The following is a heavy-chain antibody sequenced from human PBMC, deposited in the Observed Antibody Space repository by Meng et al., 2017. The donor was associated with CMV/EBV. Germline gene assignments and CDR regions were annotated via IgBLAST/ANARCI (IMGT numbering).Heavy chain of an antibody. CDR1: GFTFSSYA. CDR3: AKRLKTAMVIILIGDFDY. Sequence: GESLKISCAASGFTFSSYAMSWVRQAPGKGLEWVSAISGSGGSKYYADSVKGRFTISRDNYKNTLYLQMNSLRAEDTAVYYYAKRLKTAMVIILIGDFDYWGQGTLVTVSS. D-gene: IGHD5-18*01. J-gene: IGHJ4*02. CDR2: ISGSGGSK. V-gene: IGHV3-23*01.